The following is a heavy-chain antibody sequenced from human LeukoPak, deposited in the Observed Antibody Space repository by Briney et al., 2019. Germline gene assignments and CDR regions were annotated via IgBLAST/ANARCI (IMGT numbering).Heavy chain of an antibody. Sequence: PSETLSLTCTVSGGSISSSSYYWGWIRQPPGKGLEWIGSIYYSGSTYYNPSLKSRVTISVDTSKNQFSLKLSSVTAADTAVYYCARVYRGYSSSWYHLVPFYFDYWGQGTLVTVSS. J-gene: IGHJ4*02. V-gene: IGHV4-39*07. CDR1: GGSISSSSYY. D-gene: IGHD6-13*01. CDR2: IYYSGST. CDR3: ARVYRGYSSSWYHLVPFYFDY.